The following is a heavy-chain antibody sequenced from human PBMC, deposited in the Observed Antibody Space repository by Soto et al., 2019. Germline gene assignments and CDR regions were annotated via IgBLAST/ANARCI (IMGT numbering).Heavy chain of an antibody. J-gene: IGHJ3*02. Sequence: EGSLRLSCAASGFTFSSYGMHWVRQAPGKGLEWVAVISYDGSNKYYADSVKGRFTISRDNSKNTLYLQMNSLRAEDTAVYYCAKPSLRWSLDDAFDIWGQGTMVTVSS. D-gene: IGHD4-17*01. CDR1: GFTFSSYG. CDR2: ISYDGSNK. V-gene: IGHV3-30*18. CDR3: AKPSLRWSLDDAFDI.